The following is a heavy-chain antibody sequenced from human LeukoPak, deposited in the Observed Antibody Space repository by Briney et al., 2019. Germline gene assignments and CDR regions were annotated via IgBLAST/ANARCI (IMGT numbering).Heavy chain of an antibody. CDR3: ARDLSSGWYPGYFDY. CDR1: GFTFSSYS. D-gene: IGHD6-19*01. CDR2: ISSSSSYI. V-gene: IGHV3-21*01. J-gene: IGHJ4*02. Sequence: GGSLRLSCPASGFTFSSYSMNWVRQAPGKGLEWVSSISSSSSYIYYADSVKGRFTISRDNAKNSLYLQMNSLRAEDTAVYYCARDLSSGWYPGYFDYWGQGTLVTVSS.